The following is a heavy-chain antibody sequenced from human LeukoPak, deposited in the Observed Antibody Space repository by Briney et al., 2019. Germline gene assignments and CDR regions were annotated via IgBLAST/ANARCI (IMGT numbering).Heavy chain of an antibody. J-gene: IGHJ3*02. CDR2: IYPGDSDT. CDR3: ARHGGSFLLDAFDI. CDR1: GYDFTNDW. V-gene: IGHV5-51*01. Sequence: GDSLKISSKGSGYDFTNDWIGCVRQMPRKGLEWMGIIYPGDSDTRYGPSFQGQVAISADKSISTVHLQWSSLQASDTAMYYCARHGGSFLLDAFDIWGQGTMVTVSS. D-gene: IGHD2/OR15-2a*01.